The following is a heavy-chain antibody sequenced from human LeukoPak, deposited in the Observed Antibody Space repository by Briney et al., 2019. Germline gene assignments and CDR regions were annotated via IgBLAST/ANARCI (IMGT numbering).Heavy chain of an antibody. D-gene: IGHD6-13*01. CDR3: ASSSGLTTITSSSWYNWFDP. J-gene: IGHJ5*02. CDR2: IIPIFGTA. CDR1: GGTFSSYA. Sequence: GASVKVSCKASGGTFSSYAINWVRQAPGQGLEWMGGIIPIFGTANYAQKFQGRVTITADKSTSTAYMELSSLRSEDTAVYYCASSSGLTTITSSSWYNWFDPWGQGTLVTVSS. V-gene: IGHV1-69*06.